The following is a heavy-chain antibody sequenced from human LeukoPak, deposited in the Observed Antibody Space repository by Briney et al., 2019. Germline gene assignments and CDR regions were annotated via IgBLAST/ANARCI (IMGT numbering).Heavy chain of an antibody. CDR3: ARVFGDDAFDI. J-gene: IGHJ3*02. CDR1: GFTFSSYA. V-gene: IGHV3-30-3*01. D-gene: IGHD3-10*01. Sequence: GGSLRLSCAASGFTFSSYAMHWVRQAPGKGLEWVAVISYDGSNKYYADSVKGRSTISRDNSKNTLYLQMNSLRAEDTAVYYCARVFGDDAFDIWGQGTTVTVSS. CDR2: ISYDGSNK.